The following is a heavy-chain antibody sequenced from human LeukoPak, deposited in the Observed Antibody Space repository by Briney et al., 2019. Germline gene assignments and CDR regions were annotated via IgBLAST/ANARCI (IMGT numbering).Heavy chain of an antibody. CDR3: ARGKQYSSPNWFDS. D-gene: IGHD6-6*01. J-gene: IGHJ5*01. CDR2: INPNSGGT. V-gene: IGHV1-2*02. Sequence: GASVKVSCKASGYTFTGYYMHWVRQAPGQGLEWMGWINPNSGGTNYAQKFQGRVTMTRDTSISTAYMELSRLRSDDTAVYYCARGKQYSSPNWFDSWGQGTLVTVSS. CDR1: GYTFTGYY.